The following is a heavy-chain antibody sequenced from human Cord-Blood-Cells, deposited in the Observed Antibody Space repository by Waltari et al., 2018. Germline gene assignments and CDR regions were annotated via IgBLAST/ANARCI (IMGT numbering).Heavy chain of an antibody. CDR1: GLRFSGSA. CDR2: IRSKANSYAT. CDR3: TRSPANWGVMSGWYFDL. J-gene: IGHJ2*01. Sequence: EVQLVESGGGLVQPGGSLTHSGAAFGLRFSGSALHGVRPASGKGLGLVGRIRSKANSYATAYAASVKGRFTISRDDSKNTAYLQMNSLKTEDTAVYYCTRSPANWGVMSGWYFDLWGRGTLVTVSS. V-gene: IGHV3-73*02. D-gene: IGHD3-16*01.